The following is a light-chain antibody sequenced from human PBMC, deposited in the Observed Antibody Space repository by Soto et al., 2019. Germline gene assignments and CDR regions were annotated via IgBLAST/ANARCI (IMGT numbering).Light chain of an antibody. CDR1: SSDVESYNL. Sequence: QSVLTQPASVSGSPGQSITISCTGTSSDVESYNLVSWYQQHPGKATKFMIYEGSKRPSGFSNRFSGSKSGNTASLTISGFQAEDEADYYCCSYAGSSTPNYVFGTGTKVTVL. J-gene: IGLJ1*01. V-gene: IGLV2-23*01. CDR3: CSYAGSSTPNYV. CDR2: EGS.